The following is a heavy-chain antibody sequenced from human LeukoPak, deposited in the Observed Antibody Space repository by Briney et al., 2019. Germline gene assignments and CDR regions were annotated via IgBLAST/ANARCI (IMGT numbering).Heavy chain of an antibody. D-gene: IGHD2-8*02. Sequence: ASVKVSCKASGYTFTSYYMHWVRQAPGQGLEWMGIINPSSGSTSYAQKFQGRVTMTSDTSTSTAYMELRSLRSDGTAVYYCAREVLDYYYYGMDVWGQGTTVTVSS. CDR1: GYTFTSYY. CDR2: INPSSGST. V-gene: IGHV1-46*01. J-gene: IGHJ6*02. CDR3: AREVLDYYYYGMDV.